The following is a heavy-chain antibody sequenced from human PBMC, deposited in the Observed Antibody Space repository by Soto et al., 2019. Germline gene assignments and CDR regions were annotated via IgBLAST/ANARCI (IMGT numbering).Heavy chain of an antibody. CDR2: IIPIFGAA. CDR1: GGTFSSYA. CDR3: ATLEGPTVTTLDAFDI. V-gene: IGHV1-69*01. J-gene: IGHJ3*02. Sequence: QVQLVQSGAEVKKPGSSVKVSCKASGGTFSSYAISWVRQAPGQGLEWMGGIIPIFGAANYAQKFQGRVTITADESTNTAYMELSSLRSEDTAVYYCATLEGPTVTTLDAFDIWGQGTMVTVSS. D-gene: IGHD4-17*01.